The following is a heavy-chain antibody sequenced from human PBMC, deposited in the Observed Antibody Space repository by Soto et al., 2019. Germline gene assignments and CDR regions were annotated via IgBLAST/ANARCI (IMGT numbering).Heavy chain of an antibody. V-gene: IGHV1-8*01. CDR2: MNPNSGNT. CDR1: GYTFTSYD. D-gene: IGHD2-15*01. Sequence: ASVKVSCKASGYTFTSYDINWVRQATGQGLEWMGWMNPNSGNTGYAQKVQGRVTMTRNTSISTAYMELNSLRSEGTAVYTCDRGRFTLVWGKGTTVTVSS. CDR3: DRGRFTLV. J-gene: IGHJ6*04.